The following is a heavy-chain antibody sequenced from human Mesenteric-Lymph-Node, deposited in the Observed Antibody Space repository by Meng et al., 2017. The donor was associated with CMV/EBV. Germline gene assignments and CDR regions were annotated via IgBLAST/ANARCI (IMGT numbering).Heavy chain of an antibody. V-gene: IGHV1-69*10. CDR2: IIPIVLIP. Sequence: SSVPVSFQSSGGTFRNYAISWVRPAPGQGREWMGAIIPIVLIPSYPRKFQGRVTISADKPSSTAYMELRSLRSEDTAVYYCAADSLGCGGECYYPFDFWGQGTLVTVSS. CDR3: AADSLGCGGECYYPFDF. CDR1: GGTFRNYA. D-gene: IGHD2-21*01. J-gene: IGHJ4*02.